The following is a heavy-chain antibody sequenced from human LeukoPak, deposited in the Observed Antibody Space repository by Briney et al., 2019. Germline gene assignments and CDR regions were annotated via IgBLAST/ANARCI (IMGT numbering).Heavy chain of an antibody. CDR3: ARGLPNLVLRYFDWLYTRRGMGAFDI. D-gene: IGHD3-9*01. V-gene: IGHV7-4-1*02. Sequence: GASVKVSCKASGYTFTSYAMNWVRQAPGQGLEWMGWINTNTGNPTYAQGFTGRVVFSLDTSVSTAYLRISSRKAEVTAVYYCARGLPNLVLRYFDWLYTRRGMGAFDIWGQGTMVTVSS. CDR2: INTNTGNP. J-gene: IGHJ3*02. CDR1: GYTFTSYA.